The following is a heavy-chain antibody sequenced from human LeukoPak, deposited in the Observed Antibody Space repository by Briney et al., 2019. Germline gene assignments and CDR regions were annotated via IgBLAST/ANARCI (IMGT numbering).Heavy chain of an antibody. CDR2: ISSSSSYI. V-gene: IGHV3-21*01. CDR3: ARGEYGSGSYHIDY. CDR1: GFTFSSYS. D-gene: IGHD3-10*01. J-gene: IGHJ4*02. Sequence: GGSLRLSCAATGFTFSSYSMNWVRQAPGKGLEWVSSISSSSSYIYYADSVKGRFTISRDNAKNSLYLQMNSLRAEDTAVYYCARGEYGSGSYHIDYWGQGTLVTVSS.